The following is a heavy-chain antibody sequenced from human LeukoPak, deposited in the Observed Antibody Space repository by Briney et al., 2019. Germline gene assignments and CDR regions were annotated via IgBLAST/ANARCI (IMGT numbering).Heavy chain of an antibody. Sequence: GGSLRLSCAASGFTFSSYGMHWVRQAPGKGLEWVAVVWSDGNNKYYADFVKGRFTISRDNPKNTLYLQMNSLRADDTAVYYCARGPYQLVDHWGQGTLVTVSS. CDR2: VWSDGNNK. V-gene: IGHV3-33*01. CDR3: ARGPYQLVDH. CDR1: GFTFSSYG. J-gene: IGHJ4*02.